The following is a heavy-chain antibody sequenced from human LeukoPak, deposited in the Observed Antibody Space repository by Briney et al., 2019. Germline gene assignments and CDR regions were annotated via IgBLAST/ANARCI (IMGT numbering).Heavy chain of an antibody. J-gene: IGHJ6*03. CDR1: GYTFTGYY. CDR2: INPNSGGT. Sequence: GASVKVSCKASGYTFTGYYMHWVRQAPGQGLEWMGWINPNSGGTNYAQKFQGRVTMTRDTSISTAYMELSRLRSDDTAVYYCAKVQGQDRYCSRTICYYYYYMDVWGKGTTVAVSS. V-gene: IGHV1-2*02. CDR3: AKVQGQDRYCSRTICYYYYYMDV. D-gene: IGHD2-2*01.